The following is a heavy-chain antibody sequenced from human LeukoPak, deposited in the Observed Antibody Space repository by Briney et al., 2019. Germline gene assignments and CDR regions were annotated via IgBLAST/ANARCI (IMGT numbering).Heavy chain of an antibody. CDR2: INPSGGST. CDR1: GYTFTSYY. J-gene: IGHJ4*02. CDR3: ARAPIYYDSSGSPDY. V-gene: IGHV1-46*03. Sequence: ASVKVSCKASGYTFTSYYTHWVRQAPGQGLEWMGIINPSGGSTSYAQKFQGRVTMARDTSTSTVYMELGSLRSEDTAEYYCARAPIYYDSSGSPDYWGQGTLVTVSS. D-gene: IGHD3-22*01.